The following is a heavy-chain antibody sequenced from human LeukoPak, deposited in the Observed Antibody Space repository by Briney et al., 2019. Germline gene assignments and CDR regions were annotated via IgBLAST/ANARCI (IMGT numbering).Heavy chain of an antibody. Sequence: GTPLRLSCVASGLTFRNYGFHRVRQAPGKGLEWVAIIYSGGGTTKYYAESVKDRFTITRDDSKDTVYLQMNSLSAEDTAVYYCVVILVPGGVWHFDLWGRGTLVTVSS. CDR3: VVILVPGGVWHFDL. CDR1: GLTFRNYG. J-gene: IGHJ2*01. V-gene: IGHV3-33*03. CDR2: IYSGGGTTK. D-gene: IGHD2-2*01.